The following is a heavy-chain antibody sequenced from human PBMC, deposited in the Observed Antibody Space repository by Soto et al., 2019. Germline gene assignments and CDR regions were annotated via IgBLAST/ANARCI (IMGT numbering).Heavy chain of an antibody. D-gene: IGHD5-18*01. Sequence: QVQLVESGGGVVQPGRSLRLSCAASGFTFSSYAMHWVRQAPGKGLEWVAVISYDGSNKYYADSVKGRFTISRDNSKNTLYLQRNSLRAEDTAVYYCARDPLWGTAMVLWYFDLWGRGTLVTVSS. J-gene: IGHJ2*01. CDR1: GFTFSSYA. V-gene: IGHV3-30-3*01. CDR3: ARDPLWGTAMVLWYFDL. CDR2: ISYDGSNK.